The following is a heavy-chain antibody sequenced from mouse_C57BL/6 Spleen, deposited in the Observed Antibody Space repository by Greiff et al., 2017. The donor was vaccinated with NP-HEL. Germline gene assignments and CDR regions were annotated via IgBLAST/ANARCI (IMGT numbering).Heavy chain of an antibody. CDR2: IDPSDSYT. J-gene: IGHJ3*01. V-gene: IGHV1-50*01. CDR3: ARRGCAY. CDR1: GYTFTSYW. Sequence: QVQLQQSGAELVKPGASVKLSCKASGYTFTSYWMQWVKQRPGQGLEWIGEIDPSDSYTNYNQKFKGKATLTVDTSSSTAYMQLSSLTSEDSAVYYCARRGCAYWGQGTLVTVSA.